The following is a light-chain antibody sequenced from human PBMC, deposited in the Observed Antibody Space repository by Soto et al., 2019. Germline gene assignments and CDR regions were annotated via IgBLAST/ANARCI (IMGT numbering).Light chain of an antibody. CDR3: QQYYTSPYT. CDR1: QSVLYSSNNKNY. J-gene: IGKJ2*01. CDR2: WAS. V-gene: IGKV4-1*01. Sequence: DIVLTQSPDSLAVSRGERATINCKSSQSVLYSSNNKNYLAWYQQKPGQPPKLLIYWASTRESGVPDRFSGSGSGTDFILTISSLQAEDVAVYYCQQYYTSPYTFGQGTKLEIK.